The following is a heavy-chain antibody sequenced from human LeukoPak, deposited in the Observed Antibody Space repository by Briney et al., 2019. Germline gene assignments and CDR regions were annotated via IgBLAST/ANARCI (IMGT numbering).Heavy chain of an antibody. V-gene: IGHV3-23*01. Sequence: GGSLRLSCAASGFTFNNYAMTWVRQAPGKGLEWVSVVSGSGDNTNYADSVKGRFTISRDNSKNTLFLQMNSLRTEDTAVYFCARWGNVYSQFDSWGQGTLVTVS. CDR1: GFTFNNYA. CDR2: VSGSGDNT. J-gene: IGHJ4*02. CDR3: ARWGNVYSQFDS. D-gene: IGHD3-16*01.